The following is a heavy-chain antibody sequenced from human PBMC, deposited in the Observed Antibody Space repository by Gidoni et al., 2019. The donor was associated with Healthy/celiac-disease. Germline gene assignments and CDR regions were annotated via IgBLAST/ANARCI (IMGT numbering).Heavy chain of an antibody. J-gene: IGHJ4*02. CDR1: GFTFSGSA. Sequence: EVPLVESGGCLVQPWGSLKLSCSASGFTFSGSAMHWVCPASGKGLEWVGRIRSKANSYATAYAASVKGRFTISRDDSKNTAYLQMNSLKAEDTAVYYCTRNSYWGQGTLVTVSS. CDR2: IRSKANSYAT. CDR3: TRNSY. V-gene: IGHV3-73*01.